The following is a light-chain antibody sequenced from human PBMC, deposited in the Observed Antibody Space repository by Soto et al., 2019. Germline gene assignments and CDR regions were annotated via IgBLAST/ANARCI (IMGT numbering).Light chain of an antibody. V-gene: IGLV2-14*01. CDR1: MRDVGAYNL. J-gene: IGLJ3*02. CDR3: SSYTSSSTGV. Sequence: QSALTQPASVSGSPGQSITISCAGTMRDVGAYNLVSWYQQHPGRAPQLIIYEVRNRPSGVSNRFSGSKSGNTASLTISGLQAEDEADYYCSSYTSSSTGVFGGGTKVTVL. CDR2: EVR.